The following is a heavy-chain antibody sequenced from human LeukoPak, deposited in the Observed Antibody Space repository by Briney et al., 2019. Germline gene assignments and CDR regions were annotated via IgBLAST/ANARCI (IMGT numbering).Heavy chain of an antibody. J-gene: IGHJ4*02. Sequence: PGGSLRLSCAASGFDDYAMHWVRQAPGQGLEWVSGISWTSSTIAYADSVKGRFTISRDNAKNSLYLQMNSLRAEDTAMYYCAEALGGDYFDYWGQGTLVTVSS. D-gene: IGHD3-16*01. CDR3: AEALGGDYFDY. CDR2: ISWTSSTI. V-gene: IGHV3-9*01. CDR1: GFDDYA.